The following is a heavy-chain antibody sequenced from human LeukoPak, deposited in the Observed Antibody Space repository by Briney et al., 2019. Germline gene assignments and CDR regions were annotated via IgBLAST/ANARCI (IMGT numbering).Heavy chain of an antibody. CDR2: INPNRGGT. Sequence: ASVKVSCKASGYTFTGYYMHSVRQAPGQGLEWMGWINPNRGGTNYAQKFQGRVTMHRDTSISTAYMELSRLRSDDTAVYYCARGLPRIAAAGTRSWFDPWGQGTLVTVSS. CDR1: GYTFTGYY. CDR3: ARGLPRIAAAGTRSWFDP. V-gene: IGHV1-2*02. D-gene: IGHD6-13*01. J-gene: IGHJ5*02.